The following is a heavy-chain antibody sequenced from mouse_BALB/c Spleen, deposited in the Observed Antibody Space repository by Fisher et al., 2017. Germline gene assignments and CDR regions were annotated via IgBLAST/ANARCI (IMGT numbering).Heavy chain of an antibody. J-gene: IGHJ2*01. CDR3: ARSDGYYDGYFDY. Sequence: KFKGKATLTVDKSSSTAFMHLNSLTSEDSAVYYCARSDGYYDGYFDYWGQGTTLTVSS. D-gene: IGHD2-3*01. V-gene: IGHV1S135*01.